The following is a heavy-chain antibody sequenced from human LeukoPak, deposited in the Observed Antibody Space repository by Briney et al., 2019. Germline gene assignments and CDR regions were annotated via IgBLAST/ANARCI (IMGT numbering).Heavy chain of an antibody. CDR3: ARDKGIHTALDY. CDR2: IYHSGST. J-gene: IGHJ4*02. CDR1: GASISSSTDY. D-gene: IGHD5-18*01. Sequence: SETLSLTCTVSGASISSSTDYWGWIRQPPGKGLEWIANIYHSGSTNYNPSLKSRVTISVDKSKNQFSLKLSSVTAADTAVYYCARDKGIHTALDYWGQGTLVTVSS. V-gene: IGHV4-39*07.